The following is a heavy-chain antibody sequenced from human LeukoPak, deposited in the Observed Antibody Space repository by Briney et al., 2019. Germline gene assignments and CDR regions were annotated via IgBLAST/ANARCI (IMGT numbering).Heavy chain of an antibody. CDR1: GGTFSSYA. J-gene: IGHJ3*02. V-gene: IGHV1-69*13. CDR3: ARDFYFGRRFGESDDAFDI. Sequence: GASVKVSCKASGGTFSSYAISWVRQAPGQGLEWMGGIIPIFGTANYAQKFQGRVTITADESTSTAYMELSSLRSEDTAVYYCARDFYFGRRFGESDDAFDIWGQGTMVTVSS. CDR2: IIPIFGTA. D-gene: IGHD3-10*01.